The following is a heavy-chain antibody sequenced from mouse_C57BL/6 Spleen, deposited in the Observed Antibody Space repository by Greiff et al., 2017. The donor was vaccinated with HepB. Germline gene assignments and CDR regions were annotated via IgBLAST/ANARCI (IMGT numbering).Heavy chain of an antibody. Sequence: QVQLKQPGAELVMPGASVKLSCKASGYTFTSYWMHWVKQRPGQGLEWIGEIDPSDSYTNYNQKFKGKSTLTVDKSSSTAYMQLSSLTSEDSAVYYCARNWGYFDYWAKAPLSQSPQ. J-gene: IGHJ2*01. CDR1: GYTFTSYW. D-gene: IGHD4-1*01. CDR3: ARNWGYFDY. CDR2: IDPSDSYT. V-gene: IGHV1-69*01.